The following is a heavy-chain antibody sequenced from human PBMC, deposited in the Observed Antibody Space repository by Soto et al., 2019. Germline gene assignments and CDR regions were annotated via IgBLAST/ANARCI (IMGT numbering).Heavy chain of an antibody. CDR1: GFTFSSYW. D-gene: IGHD5-12*01. V-gene: IGHV3-7*01. CDR2: IKQDGSEK. J-gene: IGHJ3*02. Sequence: GGSLRLSCAASGFTFSSYWMSWVRQAPGKGLEWVANIKQDGSEKYYVDSVKGRFTISRDNAKNSLYLQMNSLRAEDTAVYYCARSHIVATIVSAFDIWGQGTMVTVSS. CDR3: ARSHIVATIVSAFDI.